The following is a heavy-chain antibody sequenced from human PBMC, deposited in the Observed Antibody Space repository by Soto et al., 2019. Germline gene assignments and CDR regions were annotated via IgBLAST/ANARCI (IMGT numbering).Heavy chain of an antibody. CDR2: MYHSGST. CDR1: GYSISSAYY. CDR3: ARVNGCSGGSCYSGWFDP. D-gene: IGHD2-15*01. V-gene: IGHV4-38-2*01. J-gene: IGHJ5*02. Sequence: AVSGYSISSAYYWGWIRQPPGKGLEWMGSMYHSGSTHYNPSLKSRVTISVDTSKNQLSLKLSSVTASDTAVYYCARVNGCSGGSCYSGWFDPWGQGTLVTVSS.